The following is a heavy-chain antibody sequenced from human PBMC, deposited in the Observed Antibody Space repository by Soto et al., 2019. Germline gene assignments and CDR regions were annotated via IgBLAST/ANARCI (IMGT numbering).Heavy chain of an antibody. CDR3: ARYNSSSWLDAFDI. CDR1: GGSFSGYY. J-gene: IGHJ3*02. V-gene: IGHV4-34*01. Sequence: SETLSLTCAVYGGSFSGYYWSWIRQPPGKGLEWIGEINHSGSTNYNPSLKSRVTISVDTSKNQFSLKLSSVTAADTAVYYCARYNSSSWLDAFDIWGQGTMVTVSS. CDR2: INHSGST. D-gene: IGHD6-13*01.